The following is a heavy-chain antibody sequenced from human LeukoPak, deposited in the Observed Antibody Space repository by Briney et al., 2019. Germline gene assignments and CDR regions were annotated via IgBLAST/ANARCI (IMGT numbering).Heavy chain of an antibody. Sequence: SETLSLTCTVSGDSVSNGDYYWSWLRQPPGKALEWIGCIYYTGSTYYNPSLEGRVTISVDTSRNQFSLKLSSVTAADTAVYYCVTYYYGSSAPKRNYWGQGILVTVSS. J-gene: IGHJ4*02. CDR1: GDSVSNGDYY. D-gene: IGHD3-22*01. CDR2: IYYTGST. V-gene: IGHV4-61*08. CDR3: VTYYYGSSAPKRNY.